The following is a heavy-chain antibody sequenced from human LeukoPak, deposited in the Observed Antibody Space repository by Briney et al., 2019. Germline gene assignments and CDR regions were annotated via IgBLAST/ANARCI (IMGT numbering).Heavy chain of an antibody. J-gene: IGHJ4*02. V-gene: IGHV4-59*03. CDR1: AASIRTYY. CDR3: ATNKDWAEAD. CDR2: IYYRGDI. Sequence: SETLSLTCSVSAASIRTYYCSWVRQSPGQGLEWIGNIYYRGDINYNPSLKSRVIISIDTSKNQFSLKVTSLTAADTAVYYCATNKDWAEADWGQGTLVIVSS. D-gene: IGHD3/OR15-3a*01.